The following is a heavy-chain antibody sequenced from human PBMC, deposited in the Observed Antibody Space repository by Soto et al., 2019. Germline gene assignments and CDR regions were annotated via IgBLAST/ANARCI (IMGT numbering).Heavy chain of an antibody. V-gene: IGHV4-31*03. CDR2: IYYSGST. J-gene: IGHJ4*02. D-gene: IGHD2-15*01. CDR1: GGSISSSSYY. Sequence: QLQLQESGPGLVKPSETLSLTCTVSGGSISSSSYYWSWIRQHPGKGLEWIGYIYYSGSTYYNPSLKSRVTISVDTSKNQFSLKLSSVTAADTAVYYCARDPWVYSEPYFDYWGQGTLVTVSS. CDR3: ARDPWVYSEPYFDY.